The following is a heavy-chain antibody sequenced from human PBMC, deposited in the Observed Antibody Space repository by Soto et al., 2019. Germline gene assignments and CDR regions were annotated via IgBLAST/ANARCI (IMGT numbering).Heavy chain of an antibody. Sequence: ASVKVSCKASGYTFTGYYMHWVRQAPGQGLEWMGWINPNSGGTNYAQKLQGWVTMTRDTSISTAYMELSRLRSDDTAVYYCARSDYYDSSGPPSYGMDVWGQGTTVTVSS. CDR3: ARSDYYDSSGPPSYGMDV. D-gene: IGHD3-22*01. CDR2: INPNSGGT. V-gene: IGHV1-2*04. J-gene: IGHJ6*02. CDR1: GYTFTGYY.